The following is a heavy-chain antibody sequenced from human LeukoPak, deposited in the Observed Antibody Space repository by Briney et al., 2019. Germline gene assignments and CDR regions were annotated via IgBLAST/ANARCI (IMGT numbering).Heavy chain of an antibody. Sequence: ASVRVSCTASGYTFSSYDMHWVRQAPGQGLEWVGIINTSGGSTSYAQKFQGRVTMTRDTSTNTVYMELSSLRSEDTAVYYCARETYTRGAFDIWGQGTMVTVSS. CDR2: INTSGGST. CDR3: ARETYTRGAFDI. D-gene: IGHD4-11*01. J-gene: IGHJ3*02. CDR1: GYTFSSYD. V-gene: IGHV1-46*01.